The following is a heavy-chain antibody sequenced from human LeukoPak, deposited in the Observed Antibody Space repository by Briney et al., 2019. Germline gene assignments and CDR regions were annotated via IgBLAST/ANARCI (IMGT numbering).Heavy chain of an antibody. CDR3: AKDRSDYSNYALGVLDY. D-gene: IGHD4-11*01. J-gene: IGHJ4*02. V-gene: IGHV3-64*01. CDR2: IGSNGGST. Sequence: AGGSLRLSCAASGFTFSSYAMHWVRQAPGKGLEYVSAIGSNGGSTYYANSVKGRFTISRDNSKNTLYLQMGSLRAEDMAVYYCAKDRSDYSNYALGVLDYWGQGTLVTVSS. CDR1: GFTFSSYA.